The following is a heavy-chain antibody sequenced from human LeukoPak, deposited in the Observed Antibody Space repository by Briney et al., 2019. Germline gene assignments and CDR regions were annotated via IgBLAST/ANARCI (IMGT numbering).Heavy chain of an antibody. V-gene: IGHV3-53*01. CDR3: ASRGDYYYYGLDV. CDR1: GFTVSSSY. CDR2: IYSGGST. D-gene: IGHD3-10*01. Sequence: GGSLRLSCAASGFTVSSSYMNWVRQAPGKGLEWVSVIYSGGSTYYADSVKGRFTISRDNSKNTLYLQMNSLRAEDTAVYYCASRGDYYYYGLDVWGQGTTVTVSS. J-gene: IGHJ6*02.